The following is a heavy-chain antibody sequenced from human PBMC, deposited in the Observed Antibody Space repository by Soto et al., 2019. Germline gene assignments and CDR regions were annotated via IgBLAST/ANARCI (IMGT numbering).Heavy chain of an antibody. J-gene: IGHJ4*01. CDR2: ISYDSSEI. CDR3: AIARVAGSSLDH. D-gene: IGHD3-3*01. Sequence: GGSLRLSCVGSGFTFSNNAIHWVRQAPGKGLEWVASISYDSSEIFYADSVTGRFTISRDNPENTLFLHMNSPRADDTAVYYCAIARVAGSSLDHWGQGILVTVSS. CDR1: GFTFSNNA. V-gene: IGHV3-30*01.